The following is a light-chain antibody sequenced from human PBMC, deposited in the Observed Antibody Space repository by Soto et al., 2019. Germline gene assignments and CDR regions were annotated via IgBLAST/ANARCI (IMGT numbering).Light chain of an antibody. CDR1: SGDIAANY. CDR3: QSYDSSIRGV. J-gene: IGLJ3*02. Sequence: NFMLTQPHSVSESPGKTVTISFTRSSGDIAANYVQWYQQRPGSAPTTVIYEDDQRPSGVPDRFSGSIDSSSNSASLTISGLQTEDEADYYCQSYDSSIRGVFGGGTKLTVL. V-gene: IGLV6-57*03. CDR2: EDD.